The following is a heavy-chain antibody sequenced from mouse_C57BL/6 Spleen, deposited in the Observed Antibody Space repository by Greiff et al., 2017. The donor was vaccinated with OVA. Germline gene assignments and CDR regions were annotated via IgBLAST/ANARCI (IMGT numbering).Heavy chain of an antibody. Sequence: QVQLKESGPELVKPGASARISCKASGYTFTDYYINWVKQRPGQGLEWIGWIYPGSGNTKYNEKFKGKATLTVDTSSSTAYMQLSSLTSEDSAVYFCARYYTTVVEDYWGQGTTLTVSS. D-gene: IGHD1-1*01. CDR2: IYPGSGNT. V-gene: IGHV1-84*01. J-gene: IGHJ2*01. CDR3: ARYYTTVVEDY. CDR1: GYTFTDYY.